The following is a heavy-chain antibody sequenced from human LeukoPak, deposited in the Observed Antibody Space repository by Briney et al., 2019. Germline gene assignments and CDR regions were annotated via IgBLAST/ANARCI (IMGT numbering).Heavy chain of an antibody. J-gene: IGHJ4*02. V-gene: IGHV1-69*04. D-gene: IGHD5-12*01. CDR2: VVPMFGIR. CDR1: GGTSNNYA. CDR3: ATEPSRSYSFDHLDF. Sequence: ASVKVSCKTSGGTSNNYAIGWVRQAPGQGLEWMGRVVPMFGIRNYPQTFRGRVNITADKATNTVYMELRSLRAEDTAIYYCATEPSRSYSFDHLDFWGLGTPVTVSS.